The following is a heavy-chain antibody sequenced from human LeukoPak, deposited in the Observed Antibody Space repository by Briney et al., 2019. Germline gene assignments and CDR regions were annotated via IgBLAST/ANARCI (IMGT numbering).Heavy chain of an antibody. Sequence: SVKVSCKASGGTFSSYAIRWLRQAPGQGLEWMGRIIPIFGTANYAQKFQGRVTITTDESTSTAYMELSSLRSEDTAVYYCARTYDTSSGWTRFFDYWGQGTLVTVSS. J-gene: IGHJ4*02. CDR1: GGTFSSYA. CDR3: ARTYDTSSGWTRFFDY. CDR2: IIPIFGTA. V-gene: IGHV1-69*05. D-gene: IGHD6-19*01.